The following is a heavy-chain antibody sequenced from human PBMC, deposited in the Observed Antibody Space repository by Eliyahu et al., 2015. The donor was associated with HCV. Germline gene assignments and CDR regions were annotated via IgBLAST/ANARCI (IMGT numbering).Heavy chain of an antibody. CDR2: ISPSNGNT. J-gene: IGHJ4*02. V-gene: IGHV1-18*01. Sequence: QVQLVQSGAEVKDPGASXXVSXKXSGXTFTTYGINWVRQAPGQGLEWMGWISPSNGNTNYAQNLQDRVTMTTDTSTSTAYMELRSLKSDDTAVYYCARDSGSGLSKTSAYWGQGTLVTVSS. D-gene: IGHD2-15*01. CDR3: ARDSGSGLSKTSAY. CDR1: GXTFTTYG.